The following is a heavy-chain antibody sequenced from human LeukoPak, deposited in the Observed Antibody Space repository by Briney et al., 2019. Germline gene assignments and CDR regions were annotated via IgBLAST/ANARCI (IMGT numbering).Heavy chain of an antibody. CDR2: IRNKARSYTT. Sequence: GGSLRLSCAASGFTFSDQYMDWVRQAPGKGLEWGGRIRNKARSYTTEYAASVKGRFTISRDDSQNSLYLQMNSLKTEDTAVYYCARLGVGVTTDYWGQGTLVTVSS. CDR1: GFTFSDQY. CDR3: ARLGVGVTTDY. J-gene: IGHJ4*02. V-gene: IGHV3-72*01. D-gene: IGHD2-21*02.